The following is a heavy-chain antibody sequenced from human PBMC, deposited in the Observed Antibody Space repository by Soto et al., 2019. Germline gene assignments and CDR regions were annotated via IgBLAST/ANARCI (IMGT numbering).Heavy chain of an antibody. CDR1: GYTFTGYY. CDR3: ARLHSSGWDFFDY. J-gene: IGHJ4*02. D-gene: IGHD6-19*01. CDR2: IDPNSGGT. V-gene: IGHV1-2*04. Sequence: ASVKVSCKASGYTFTGYYMHWVRQAPGQGLEWMGWIDPNSGGTNYAQKSQGWVTMTRDTSISTAYMELSRLRSDDTAVYYCARLHSSGWDFFDYWGQGXLVTVYS.